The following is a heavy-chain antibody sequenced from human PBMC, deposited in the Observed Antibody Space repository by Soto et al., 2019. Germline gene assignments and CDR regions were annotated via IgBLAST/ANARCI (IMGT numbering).Heavy chain of an antibody. Sequence: EVQLVESGGGLVQPGGSLRLSCAASGFTFSSYWMSWVRQAPGKGLEWVANIKQDGSEKYYVDSVKGRFTISRDNAKNSLYLQMNSLRAEDTAVYYCARDHRLRGMYYYYYGMDVWGQGTTVTVSS. D-gene: IGHD6-13*01. CDR3: ARDHRLRGMYYYYYGMDV. CDR2: IKQDGSEK. CDR1: GFTFSSYW. V-gene: IGHV3-7*01. J-gene: IGHJ6*02.